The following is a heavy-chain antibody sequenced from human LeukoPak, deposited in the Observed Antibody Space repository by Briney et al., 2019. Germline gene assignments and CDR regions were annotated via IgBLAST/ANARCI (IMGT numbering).Heavy chain of an antibody. CDR2: ISSSSSYI. D-gene: IGHD2-2*01. J-gene: IGHJ4*02. Sequence: GGSLRLSCAASGFTFSSYSMNWVRQAPGKGLEWVSSISSSSSYIYYADSVKGRFTISRDNAKNSLYLQMNSLRAEDTAVYYCARDQDSTRIFDYWGQGTLATVSS. CDR3: ARDQDSTRIFDY. CDR1: GFTFSSYS. V-gene: IGHV3-21*01.